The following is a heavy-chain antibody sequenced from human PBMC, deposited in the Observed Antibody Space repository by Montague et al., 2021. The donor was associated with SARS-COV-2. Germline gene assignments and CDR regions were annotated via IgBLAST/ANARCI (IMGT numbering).Heavy chain of an antibody. D-gene: IGHD2-2*01. CDR2: ISYDGSNK. J-gene: IGHJ3*02. CDR3: AREDQLLHDAFDI. Sequence: PLRLSCAASGFTFSSYAMHWVRQAPGKGLEWVAVISYDGSNKYYADSVKGRFTISRDNSKNTLYLQMNSLRAEDTAVYYCAREDQLLHDAFDIWGQGTMVTVSS. CDR1: GFTFSSYA. V-gene: IGHV3-30-3*01.